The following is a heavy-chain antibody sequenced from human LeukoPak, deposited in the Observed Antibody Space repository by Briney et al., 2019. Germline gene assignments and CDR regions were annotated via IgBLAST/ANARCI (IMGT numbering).Heavy chain of an antibody. CDR3: AKDRVMGYGDPLLLGDY. Sequence: GRSLRLSCAASGFTFSSYAMHWVRQAPGKGLEWVSGISWNSGSIAYGDSVKGRFTISRDNAKNSLYLQMNSLRAEDTAVYYCAKDRVMGYGDPLLLGDYWGQGTLVTVSS. V-gene: IGHV3-9*01. J-gene: IGHJ4*02. CDR2: ISWNSGSI. D-gene: IGHD4-17*01. CDR1: GFTFSSYA.